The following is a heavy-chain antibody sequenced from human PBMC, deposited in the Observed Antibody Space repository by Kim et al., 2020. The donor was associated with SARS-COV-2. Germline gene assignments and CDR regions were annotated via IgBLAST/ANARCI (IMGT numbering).Heavy chain of an antibody. V-gene: IGHV3-30*18. Sequence: GGSLRLSCAASGFTFSSYGMHWVRQAPGKGLEWVAVISYDGSNKYYADSVKGRFTISRDNSKNTLYLQMNSLRAEDTAVYYCAKCAGWYQLPEYYFDYWGQGTLVTVSS. CDR3: AKCAGWYQLPEYYFDY. J-gene: IGHJ4*02. D-gene: IGHD2-2*01. CDR2: ISYDGSNK. CDR1: GFTFSSYG.